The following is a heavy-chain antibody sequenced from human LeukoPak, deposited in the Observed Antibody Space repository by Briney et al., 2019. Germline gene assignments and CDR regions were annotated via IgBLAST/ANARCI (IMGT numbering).Heavy chain of an antibody. CDR3: ARDSRAYGSGSYYKKYGMDV. CDR2: ISYDGSNK. D-gene: IGHD3-10*01. V-gene: IGHV3-30*04. J-gene: IGHJ6*02. CDR1: GFTFSSYA. Sequence: GGSLRLSCAASGFTFSSYAMHWVRQAPGKGLEWVAVISYDGSNKYYADSVKGRFTISRDNSKNTLYLQMNSLRAEDTAVYYCARDSRAYGSGSYYKKYGMDVWGQGTTVTVSS.